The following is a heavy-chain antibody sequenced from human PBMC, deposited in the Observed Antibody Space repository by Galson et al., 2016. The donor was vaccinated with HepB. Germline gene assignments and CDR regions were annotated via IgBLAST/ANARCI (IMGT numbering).Heavy chain of an antibody. V-gene: IGHV1-69*13. D-gene: IGHD3-9*01. Sequence: SVKVSCKASGGSFRNSAISWVRQAPGQGLEWMGGIIPIFGTATYGERFQGRVTITADDSTTTAYMELNGLRSEDTAVYYGSRVSDYYGMGTNGWFDPWGQGTLVIVSS. CDR1: GGSFRNSA. CDR2: IIPIFGTA. J-gene: IGHJ5*02. CDR3: SRVSDYYGMGTNGWFDP.